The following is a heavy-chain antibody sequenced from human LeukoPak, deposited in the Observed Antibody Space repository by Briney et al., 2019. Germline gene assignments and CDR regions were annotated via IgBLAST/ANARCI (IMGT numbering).Heavy chain of an antibody. D-gene: IGHD3-10*01. CDR2: IKQDGSEK. J-gene: IGHJ4*02. CDR1: GFAFSSYW. CDR3: ARDVPYYYGSGSYDDY. V-gene: IGHV3-7*01. Sequence: GGSLILSCAASGFAFSSYWMSWVRQAPGKGLEWVANIKQDGSEKYYVDSVKGRFTISRDNAKNSLYLQMNSLRAEDTAVYYCARDVPYYYGSGSYDDYWGQGTLVTVSS.